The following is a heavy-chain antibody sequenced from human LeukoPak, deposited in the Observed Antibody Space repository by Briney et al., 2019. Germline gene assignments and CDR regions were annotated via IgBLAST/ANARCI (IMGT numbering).Heavy chain of an antibody. Sequence: GGSLRLSCAASGFTFSDYYMSWIRQAPGKGLEWVSYISISGSTIYYADSVKGRFTISRDNAKNSLYLQMNSLRAEDTAVYYCARFYYYDSSGYYYDYWGQGTLVTVSS. J-gene: IGHJ4*02. D-gene: IGHD3-22*01. CDR2: ISISGSTI. CDR1: GFTFSDYY. V-gene: IGHV3-11*04. CDR3: ARFYYYDSSGYYYDY.